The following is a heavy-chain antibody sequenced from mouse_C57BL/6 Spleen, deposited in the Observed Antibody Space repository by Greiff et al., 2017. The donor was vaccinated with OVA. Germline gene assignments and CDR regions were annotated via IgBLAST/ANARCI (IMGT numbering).Heavy chain of an antibody. CDR2: IDPSDSST. Sequence: QVQLQQSGAELVMPGASVKLSCKASGYTFTSYWMHWVKQRPGQGLEWIGEIDPSDSSTNYNQKFKGKSTLTVDKSSSTAYMQLSSLTSEDSAVYYCARSSIKPRAMDYWGQGTSVTVSS. D-gene: IGHD1-3*01. CDR1: GYTFTSYW. J-gene: IGHJ4*01. V-gene: IGHV1-69*01. CDR3: ARSSIKPRAMDY.